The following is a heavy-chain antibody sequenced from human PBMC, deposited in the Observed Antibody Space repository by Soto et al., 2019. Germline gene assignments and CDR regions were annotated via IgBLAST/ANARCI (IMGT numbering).Heavy chain of an antibody. V-gene: IGHV4-59*01. CDR1: GGSISSYY. CDR2: IYYSGST. D-gene: IGHD3-3*01. J-gene: IGHJ6*03. CDR3: ARESAAVFGVVHYYYYYYMDV. Sequence: SETLSLTCTVSGGSISSYYWSWIRQPPGKGLEWIGYIYYSGSTNYNPSLKSRVTISVDTSKNQCSLKLSSLTAADTAVYYCARESAAVFGVVHYYYYYYMDVWGKGTTVTVSS.